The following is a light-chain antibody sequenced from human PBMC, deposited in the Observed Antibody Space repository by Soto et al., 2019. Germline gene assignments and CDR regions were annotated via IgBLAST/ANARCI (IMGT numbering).Light chain of an antibody. CDR3: QYSGRRWR. V-gene: IGKV1-5*01. J-gene: IGKJ1*01. CDR2: DAL. Sequence: MEMSMAPSTLSASVGDRVAITCRASQSITNRLAWYQLKPGKAPKVLIYDALNLESGVPSRFSGSGYGTEFTLTIRSLQPDDFATYCCQYSGRRWRFAEGSKVDIK. CDR1: QSITNR.